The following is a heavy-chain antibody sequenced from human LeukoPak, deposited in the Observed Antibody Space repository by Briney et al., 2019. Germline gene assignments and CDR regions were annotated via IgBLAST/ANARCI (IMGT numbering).Heavy chain of an antibody. Sequence: ASVKVSCKASGYTFTGYYMHWVRQAPGQGLGWMGWINPNSGGTNYAQKFQGRVTMTRDTSISTAYMELSRLRSDDTAVYYCARGASGVYTVTTSWFDHWGQGTLVTVSS. CDR1: GYTFTGYY. CDR2: INPNSGGT. J-gene: IGHJ5*02. V-gene: IGHV1-2*02. CDR3: ARGASGVYTVTTSWFDH. D-gene: IGHD4-17*01.